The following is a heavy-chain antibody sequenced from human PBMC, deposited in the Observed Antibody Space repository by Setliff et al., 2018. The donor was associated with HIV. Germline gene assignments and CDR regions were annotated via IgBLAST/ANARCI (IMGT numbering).Heavy chain of an antibody. CDR2: ITGSGTTI. V-gene: IGHV3-48*03. J-gene: IGHJ4*02. D-gene: IGHD3-10*01. CDR3: ARDEPTGGIDY. Sequence: LRLSCTASGFTFGDYAMSWVRQAPGKGLEWVSYITGSGTTIYYADSVKGRFTISRDNAKNSLHLQMNSLRVEDTAVYYCARDEPTGGIDYWGQGTLVTVSS. CDR1: GFTFGDYA.